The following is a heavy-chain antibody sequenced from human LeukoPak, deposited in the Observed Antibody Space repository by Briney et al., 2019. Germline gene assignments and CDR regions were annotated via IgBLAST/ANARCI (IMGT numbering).Heavy chain of an antibody. V-gene: IGHV4-4*09. J-gene: IGHJ4*02. CDR1: GGSISSYY. CDR3: ARSEWEPPNFDY. D-gene: IGHD1-26*01. Sequence: PSETLSLTCTVSGGSISSYYWSWIRQPPGKGLEWIGYIYTSGSTNYNPSLKSRVTISVDTSKNQFSLKLSSVTAADTAAYYCARSEWEPPNFDYWGQGTLVTVSS. CDR2: IYTSGST.